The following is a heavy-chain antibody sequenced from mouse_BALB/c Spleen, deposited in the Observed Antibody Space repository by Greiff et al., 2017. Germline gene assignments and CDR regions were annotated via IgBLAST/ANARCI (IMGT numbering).Heavy chain of an antibody. CDR3: ARSRGHYYGPFAY. D-gene: IGHD1-2*01. V-gene: IGHV14-1*02. CDR2: IDPENGNT. Sequence: DVKLVESGAELVRPGALVKLSCKASGFNIKDYYMHWVKQRPEQGLEWIGWIDPENGNTIYDPKFQGKASITADTSSNTAYLQLSSLTSEDTAVYYCARSRGHYYGPFAYWGQGTLVTVSA. J-gene: IGHJ3*01. CDR1: GFNIKDYY.